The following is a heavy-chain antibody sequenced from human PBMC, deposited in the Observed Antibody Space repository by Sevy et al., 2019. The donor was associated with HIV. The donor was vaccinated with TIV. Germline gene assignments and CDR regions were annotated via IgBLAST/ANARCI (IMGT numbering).Heavy chain of an antibody. CDR2: LYYGGST. Sequence: SETLSLTCTVSVGSISGSTNYWGWIRQSPGKGLEWIGSLYYGGSTYLNPSLKSRVTTSVDTSKNQFSLKLNSVTAADTAVYYCVRHLTNYLYWYFDLWGRGALVTVSS. J-gene: IGHJ2*01. V-gene: IGHV4-39*01. D-gene: IGHD2-8*01. CDR3: VRHLTNYLYWYFDL. CDR1: VGSISGSTNY.